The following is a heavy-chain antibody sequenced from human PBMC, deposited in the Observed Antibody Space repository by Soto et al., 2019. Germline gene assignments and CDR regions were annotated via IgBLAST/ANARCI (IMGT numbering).Heavy chain of an antibody. D-gene: IGHD2-15*01. CDR1: GGSISRYY. Sequence: SETLFLTCTVSGGSISRYYWSWSRQPPGKGLEWIGYIYYSGSTNYNPSLKSRVTISVDTSKNQFSLKLSSVTAADTAVYYCARGYCSGGTCYRFNFDNWGQGTLVTVS. V-gene: IGHV4-59*01. J-gene: IGHJ4*02. CDR3: ARGYCSGGTCYRFNFDN. CDR2: IYYSGST.